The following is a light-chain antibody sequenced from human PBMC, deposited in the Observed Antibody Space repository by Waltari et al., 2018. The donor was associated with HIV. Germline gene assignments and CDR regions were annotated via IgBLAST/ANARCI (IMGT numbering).Light chain of an antibody. CDR3: SSYVGSNKWV. CDR2: EVS. V-gene: IGLV2-8*01. CDR1: SNDVGGYNS. Sequence: QSALTQPPSASGSPGQSVPISSTGPSNDVGGYNSVSWYQHHPGKAPKLMIYEVSKRPSGVPDRFSGSKSGNMASLIVSGLQAEDEADYYCSSYVGSNKWVFGGGTKLTVL. J-gene: IGLJ3*02.